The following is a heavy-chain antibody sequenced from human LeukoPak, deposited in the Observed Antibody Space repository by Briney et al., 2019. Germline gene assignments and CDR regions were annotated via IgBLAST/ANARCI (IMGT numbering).Heavy chain of an antibody. CDR3: ARDRGGYGDYLSPFDY. J-gene: IGHJ4*02. CDR2: INHSGST. V-gene: IGHV4-34*01. D-gene: IGHD4-17*01. CDR1: GGSFSGYY. Sequence: SETLSLTCAVYGGSFSGYYWSWIRQPPGKGLEWIGEINHSGSTNYNPSLKSRVTMSVDTSKNHFSLKLSSVTAADTAVYYCARDRGGYGDYLSPFDYWGQGTLVTVSS.